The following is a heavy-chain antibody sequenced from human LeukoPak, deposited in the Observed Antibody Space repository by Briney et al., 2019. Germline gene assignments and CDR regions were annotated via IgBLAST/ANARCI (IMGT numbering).Heavy chain of an antibody. CDR1: GYTFTSYD. Sequence: ASVKVSCKASGYTFTSYDINWVRQATGQGLEWVGWMSPNSGNTGYAQKFQGRVTITRNTSISTAYMELSSLRSEDTAVYYCARAQDSNSGYENWGQGTLVTVSS. J-gene: IGHJ4*02. D-gene: IGHD5-12*01. V-gene: IGHV1-8*03. CDR3: ARAQDSNSGYEN. CDR2: MSPNSGNT.